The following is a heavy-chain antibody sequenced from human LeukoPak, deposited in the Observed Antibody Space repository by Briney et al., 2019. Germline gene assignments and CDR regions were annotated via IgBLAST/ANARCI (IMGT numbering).Heavy chain of an antibody. J-gene: IGHJ4*02. V-gene: IGHV3-30*03. Sequence: PGTSLRLSCVVSGFIFSDYNMHWVRQAPGKGLEWVTIISYDGTKKYYADSVKGRFTISRDNSKNTLYLQMNRLRAEDTAVYYCARVQWLEWGIEYWGQGTLVTVSS. CDR1: GFIFSDYN. D-gene: IGHD6-19*01. CDR3: ARVQWLEWGIEY. CDR2: ISYDGTKK.